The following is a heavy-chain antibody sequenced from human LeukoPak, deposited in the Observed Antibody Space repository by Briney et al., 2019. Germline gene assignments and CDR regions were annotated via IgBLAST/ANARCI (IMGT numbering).Heavy chain of an antibody. CDR2: IYPGDSNT. V-gene: IGHV5-51*01. CDR1: GYSFISYW. Sequence: GESLKISCKGSGYSFISYWIGWVRQMPGKGLEWMGIIYPGDSNTRYSPSFQGQVTISADKSVSTAYLQRSSLKASDTAMYYCARGRGYSGYDSDFWGQGTLVTVSS. J-gene: IGHJ4*02. CDR3: ARGRGYSGYDSDF. D-gene: IGHD5-12*01.